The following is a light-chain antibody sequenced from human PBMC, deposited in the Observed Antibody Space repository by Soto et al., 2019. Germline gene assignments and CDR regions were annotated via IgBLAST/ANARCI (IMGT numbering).Light chain of an antibody. Sequence: GDRVAFVCRSSQDITSYLAWYQQKPGKAPRLLIYATSTLQSGVPSRFSGSGSGTEYILTINSLQPEDFATYYCQQLHSYPYTFGQGTKLEVK. CDR1: QDITSY. CDR3: QQLHSYPYT. CDR2: ATS. J-gene: IGKJ2*01. V-gene: IGKV1-9*01.